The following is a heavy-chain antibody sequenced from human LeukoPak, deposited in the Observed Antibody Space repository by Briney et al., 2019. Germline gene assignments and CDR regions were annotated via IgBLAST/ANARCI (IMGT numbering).Heavy chain of an antibody. Sequence: GGSLRLSRAASGFTFSSYAMSWVRQAPGKGLEWVSAISGSGGSTYYADSVKGRFTISRDNSKNTLYLQMNSLRAEDTAVYYCAKSADYDYVWGSSNAFDIWGQGTMVTVSS. V-gene: IGHV3-23*01. J-gene: IGHJ3*02. CDR1: GFTFSSYA. CDR2: ISGSGGST. CDR3: AKSADYDYVWGSSNAFDI. D-gene: IGHD3-16*01.